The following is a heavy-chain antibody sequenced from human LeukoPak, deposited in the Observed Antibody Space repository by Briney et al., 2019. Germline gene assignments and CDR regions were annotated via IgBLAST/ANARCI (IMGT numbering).Heavy chain of an antibody. Sequence: SETLSLTCTVSGCSLSGHYWSWIRQPPGKRLEWIGYVSYTGRTKYNPSLQSRVTISIDMSKSQFSLKLTSVPSADTAVYSCARLLDNDISGDPDTFDVWGQGTTVIVSS. V-gene: IGHV4-59*11. J-gene: IGHJ3*01. CDR1: GCSLSGHY. CDR2: VSYTGRT. CDR3: ARLLDNDISGDPDTFDV. D-gene: IGHD3-22*01.